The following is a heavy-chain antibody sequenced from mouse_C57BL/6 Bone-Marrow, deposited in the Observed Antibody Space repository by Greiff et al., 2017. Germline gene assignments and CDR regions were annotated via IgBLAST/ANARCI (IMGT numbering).Heavy chain of an antibody. Sequence: QVQLQQSGAELARPGASVKLSCKASGYTFTSYGISWVKQRTGQGLEWIGEIYPRSGNTYYNEKFKGKATLTADKSSSTAYMELRSLTSEDSAVYFCARRVTTVVEGYCDVWGTGTTVTVSS. J-gene: IGHJ1*03. D-gene: IGHD1-1*01. CDR2: IYPRSGNT. CDR1: GYTFTSYG. V-gene: IGHV1-81*01. CDR3: ARRVTTVVEGYCDV.